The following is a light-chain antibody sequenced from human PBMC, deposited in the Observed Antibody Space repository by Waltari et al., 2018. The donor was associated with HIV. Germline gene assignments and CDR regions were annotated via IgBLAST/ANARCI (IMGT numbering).Light chain of an antibody. J-gene: IGLJ2*01. CDR1: SGSVSTSYY. CDR2: STN. CDR3: VLYMGSGIGV. Sequence: QTVVTQAPSFSVSPGGTVTLTCGFSSGSVSTSYYPRWYQQNPGQAPRTLIYSTNTRSSGVPDRFSGSILGNKAALTITGAQADDESDYYCVLYMGSGIGVFGGGTKLTVL. V-gene: IGLV8-61*01.